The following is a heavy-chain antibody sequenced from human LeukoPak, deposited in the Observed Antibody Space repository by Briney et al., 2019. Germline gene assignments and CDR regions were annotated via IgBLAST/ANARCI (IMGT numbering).Heavy chain of an antibody. CDR2: ISYDGSNK. V-gene: IGHV3-30*03. Sequence: QPGRSLRLSCAASGFTFSSYGMHWVRQAPGKGLEWVAVISYDGSNKYYADSVKGRFTISRDNSKNTLYLQMNSLRAEDTAVYYCARGITTYYDSSGYYDYGRYWGQGTLVTVSS. D-gene: IGHD3-22*01. CDR1: GFTFSSYG. J-gene: IGHJ4*02. CDR3: ARGITTYYDSSGYYDYGRY.